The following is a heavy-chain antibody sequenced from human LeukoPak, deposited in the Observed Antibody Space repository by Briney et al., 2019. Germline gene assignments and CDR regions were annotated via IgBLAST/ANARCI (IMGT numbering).Heavy chain of an antibody. CDR1: GYSISSGYY. Sequence: SETLSLTCTVSGYSISSGYYWGWIRQPPGKGLEWIGSIYHSGSTYYNPSLKSRVTISVDTSKNQFSLKLSSVTAADTAVYYCAREEWNYSDTSGYSGGYFDHWGLGSQVTVSS. CDR2: IYHSGST. V-gene: IGHV4-38-2*02. D-gene: IGHD3-22*01. CDR3: AREEWNYSDTSGYSGGYFDH. J-gene: IGHJ4*02.